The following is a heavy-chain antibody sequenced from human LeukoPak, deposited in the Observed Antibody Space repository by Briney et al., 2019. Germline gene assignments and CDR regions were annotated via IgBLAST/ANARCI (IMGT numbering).Heavy chain of an antibody. J-gene: IGHJ4*02. V-gene: IGHV3-74*01. CDR2: INSDGSST. Sequence: GGSLRLSCAASGFTFSSNWMHWVRQAPGKGLVWVSRINSDGSSTVYADSVKGRFTISRDNAKNTLYLQMNSLRDEDTAVYYCARTRPGYYFDYWGQGTLVTVSS. CDR1: GFTFSSNW. CDR3: ARTRPGYYFDY. D-gene: IGHD1-14*01.